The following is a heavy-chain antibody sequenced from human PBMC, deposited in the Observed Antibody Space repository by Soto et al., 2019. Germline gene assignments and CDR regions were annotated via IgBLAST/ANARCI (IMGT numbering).Heavy chain of an antibody. Sequence: ASVVSCKASGYTFTSDYMHWVRQAPGQGLEWMGIINPSGGSTSYAQKFQGRVTMTRDTSTSTVYMELSSLRSEDTAVYYCASDLVKNSDSSHDYWGQGTLVTVSS. V-gene: IGHV1-46*01. CDR2: INPSGGST. CDR3: ASDLVKNSDSSHDY. J-gene: IGHJ4*02. D-gene: IGHD2-21*01. CDR1: GYTFTSDY.